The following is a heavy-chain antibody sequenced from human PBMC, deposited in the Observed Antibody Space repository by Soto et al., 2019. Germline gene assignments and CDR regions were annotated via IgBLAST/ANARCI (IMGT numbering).Heavy chain of an antibody. CDR1: GYTFINYG. J-gene: IGHJ4*02. V-gene: IGHV1-18*01. CDR3: ARDQLHFWDYYFEN. CDR2: ISPNNGHT. D-gene: IGHD3-3*02. Sequence: GASVKVSCKASGYTFINYGISWVRQAPGQGLEWLGWISPNNGHTKYARKFQDRITMTTDTSTTTAYLELGSLRSDDTAVYFCARDQLHFWDYYFENWGQGALVTVSS.